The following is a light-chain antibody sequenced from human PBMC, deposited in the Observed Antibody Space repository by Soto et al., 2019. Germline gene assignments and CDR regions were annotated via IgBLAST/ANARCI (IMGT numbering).Light chain of an antibody. CDR3: QQGYTSSIT. V-gene: IGKV1-5*01. CDR2: DAS. J-gene: IGKJ5*01. CDR1: QSISSW. Sequence: DIQMTQSPSTLSASLGDVVTITCRASQSISSWLAWYQQKPGKAPKLLIYDASSLESGVPSRFSGSGSGTDFTLTINSLQPEDFATYYCQQGYTSSITFGQGTRLEIK.